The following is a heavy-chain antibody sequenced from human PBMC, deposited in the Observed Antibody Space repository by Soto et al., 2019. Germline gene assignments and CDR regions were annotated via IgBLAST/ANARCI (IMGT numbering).Heavy chain of an antibody. Sequence: EVQLVESGGGLVQPGGSLKLSCAASGFIFSGSAIHWVRQASGKGLEWVGRIRSKANSYATAYAASVKGRFTISRDDSKNTAYLQMSSLKTEDTAVYYCTTCGDGYNADYDYWGQGTLVTVSS. J-gene: IGHJ4*02. D-gene: IGHD5-12*01. CDR1: GFIFSGSA. CDR2: IRSKANSYAT. CDR3: TTCGDGYNADYDY. V-gene: IGHV3-73*01.